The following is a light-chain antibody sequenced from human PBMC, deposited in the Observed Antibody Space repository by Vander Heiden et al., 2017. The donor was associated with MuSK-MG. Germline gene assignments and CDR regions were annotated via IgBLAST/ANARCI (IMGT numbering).Light chain of an antibody. J-gene: IGKJ2*02. Sequence: EIVLTQSPGTLSLSPGERATLSCRASQSVSSSYLAWYQQKPVLAPRLLIYGASSRATGIPDRFSASGSGTDFTLTISRLDPEDFAVYYCQQDGSSPCTFGQRTRLELK. CDR1: QSVSSSY. V-gene: IGKV3-20*01. CDR2: GAS. CDR3: QQDGSSPCT.